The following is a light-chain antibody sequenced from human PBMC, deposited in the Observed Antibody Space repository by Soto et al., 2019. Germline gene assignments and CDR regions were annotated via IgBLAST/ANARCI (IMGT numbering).Light chain of an antibody. CDR3: SSYTSSSTLLLV. J-gene: IGLJ3*02. Sequence: QSVLTQPASVSGSPGQSITISCTGTSGDVGDNYVSWYQQHPGKAPKLMIFEVSSRPSGVSNRFSGSKSGNTASLTISGLQAEDEADYYCSSYTSSSTLLLVFGGGTKLTVL. CDR2: EVS. V-gene: IGLV2-14*01. CDR1: SGDVGDNY.